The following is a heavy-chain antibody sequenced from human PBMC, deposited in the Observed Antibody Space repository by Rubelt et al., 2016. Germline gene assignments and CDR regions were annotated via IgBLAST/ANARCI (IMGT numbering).Heavy chain of an antibody. CDR2: IWYDGSNK. V-gene: IGHV3-33*01. CDR3: ARDFQWGYSSPGDAFDI. CDR1: GFTFSSYG. Sequence: QVQLVESGGGVVQPGRSLRLSRAASGFTFSSYGMHWVRQAPGKGLEWVAVIWYDGSNKYYADSVKGRFTISRDNSKNTLYLQMNSLRAEDTAVYYCARDFQWGYSSPGDAFDIWGQGTMVTVSS. J-gene: IGHJ3*02. D-gene: IGHD6-13*01.